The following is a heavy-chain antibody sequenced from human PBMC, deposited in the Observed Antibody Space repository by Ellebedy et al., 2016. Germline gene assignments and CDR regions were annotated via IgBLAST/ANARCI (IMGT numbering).Heavy chain of an antibody. Sequence: GESLKISXAASGFSFLNYGMHWVRQAPGKGLEWVATISYDGSETYYADPAKGRLTISRDNSKNTLSLQMNSLRTEDTAVYYCVRSMTYYGSGRDLKYGMDVWGQGTTVTVSS. CDR3: VRSMTYYGSGRDLKYGMDV. CDR2: ISYDGSET. CDR1: GFSFLNYG. V-gene: IGHV3-30*03. D-gene: IGHD3-10*01. J-gene: IGHJ6*02.